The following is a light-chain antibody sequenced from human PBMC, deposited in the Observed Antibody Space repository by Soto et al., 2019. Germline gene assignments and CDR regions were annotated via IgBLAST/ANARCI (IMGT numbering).Light chain of an antibody. Sequence: ELVLTQSPATLSLSPGERATLSCRASQRVSSYLAWYQQKPGQAPRLLIYDASNRATGIPARFSGSGSGTDFTLTISSLEPEDFAIYYCQQRSNWITFGQGTRLEIE. CDR2: DAS. CDR3: QQRSNWIT. V-gene: IGKV3-11*01. J-gene: IGKJ5*01. CDR1: QRVSSY.